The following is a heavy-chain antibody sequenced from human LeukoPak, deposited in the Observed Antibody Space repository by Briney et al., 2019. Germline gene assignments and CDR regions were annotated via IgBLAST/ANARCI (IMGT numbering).Heavy chain of an antibody. CDR2: ISGSGGST. CDR3: AKSWYYYDSSGYYYAPYSAFDI. J-gene: IGHJ3*02. CDR1: GFTFSSYA. V-gene: IGHV3-23*01. D-gene: IGHD3-22*01. Sequence: GGSLRLSCAASGFTFSSYAMSWVRQAPGKGLEWVSAISGSGGSTYYADSVKGRFTISRDNSKNTLYLQMNSLRAEDTAAYYCAKSWYYYDSSGYYYAPYSAFDIWGQGTMVTVSS.